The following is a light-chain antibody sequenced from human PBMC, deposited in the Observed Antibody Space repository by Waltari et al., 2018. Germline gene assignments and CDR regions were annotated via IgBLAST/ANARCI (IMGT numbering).Light chain of an antibody. CDR1: SGHSIYV. CDR2: VNIDGSH. V-gene: IGLV4-69*01. CDR3: QTWGTGILSCV. J-gene: IGLJ3*02. Sequence: QLVLTQPPSASASLGASVKLTCTLSSGHSIYVIPWHQHQPGHVPRYLMKVNIDGSHFKGHGIPSRCAGSSSGAERYLTISSLQSEDEADYYCQTWGTGILSCVFGGGTKLTVL.